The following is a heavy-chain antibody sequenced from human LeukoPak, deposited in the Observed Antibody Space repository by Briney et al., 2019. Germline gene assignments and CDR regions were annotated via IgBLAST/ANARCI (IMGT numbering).Heavy chain of an antibody. Sequence: PGGSLRLSCAASGFTFGSYSMNWVRQAPGKGLEWVSSISSSSSYIYYADSVKGRFTISRDNAKNSLYLQMSSLRAEDTAVYYCAREDPYGFDYWGQGTLVTVSS. J-gene: IGHJ4*02. CDR3: AREDPYGFDY. D-gene: IGHD4-17*01. CDR2: ISSSSSYI. CDR1: GFTFGSYS. V-gene: IGHV3-21*01.